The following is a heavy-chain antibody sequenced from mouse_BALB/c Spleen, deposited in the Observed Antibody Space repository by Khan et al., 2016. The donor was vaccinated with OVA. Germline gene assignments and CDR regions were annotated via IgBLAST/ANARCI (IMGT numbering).Heavy chain of an antibody. V-gene: IGHV2-2*02. CDR2: IWSGGST. CDR1: GFSLTSYG. CDR3: ARRGYDGPWFPY. Sequence: VQLKQSGPGLVQPSQSLSITCTVSGFSLTSYGVHWVRQSPGRGLEWLGVIWSGGSTDYNATFISRLSISKDNSKSQVFFKLNSRQANDTAIYYCARRGYDGPWFPYWGQGTLVTVSA. J-gene: IGHJ3*01. D-gene: IGHD2-3*01.